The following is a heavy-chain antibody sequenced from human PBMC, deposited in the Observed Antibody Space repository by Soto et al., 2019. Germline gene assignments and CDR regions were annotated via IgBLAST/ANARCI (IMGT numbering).Heavy chain of an antibody. CDR3: ARDEELHGDYWRMLDY. CDR2: ISYDGSNK. CDR1: GFTFSSYA. J-gene: IGHJ4*02. V-gene: IGHV3-30-3*01. Sequence: GGSLRLSCAASGFTFSSYAMHWVRQAPGKGLEWVAVISYDGSNKYYADSVKGRFTISRDNSKNTLYLQMNSLRAEDTAVYYCARDEELHGDYWRMLDYWGQGTLVTVSS. D-gene: IGHD4-17*01.